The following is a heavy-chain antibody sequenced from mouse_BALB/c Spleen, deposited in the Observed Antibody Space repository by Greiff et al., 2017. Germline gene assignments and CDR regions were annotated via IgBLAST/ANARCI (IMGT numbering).Heavy chain of an antibody. J-gene: IGHJ4*01. Sequence: EVQLQQSGPGLVKPSQSLSLTCSVTGYSITSGYYWNWIRQFPGNKLEWMGYISYDGSNNYNPSLKNRISITRDTSKNQFFLKLNSVTTEDTATYYCARGGNSVFYAMDDWGQGTSVTVSS. CDR3: ARGGNSVFYAMDD. D-gene: IGHD2-1*01. CDR2: ISYDGSN. CDR1: GYSITSGYY. V-gene: IGHV3-6*02.